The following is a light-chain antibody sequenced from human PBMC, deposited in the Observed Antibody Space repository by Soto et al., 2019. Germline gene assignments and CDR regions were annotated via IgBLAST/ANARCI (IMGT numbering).Light chain of an antibody. Sequence: EIVLTQSPGTLSLSPGGRATLSCRASQAVSSNYLAWYQQTPGQAPRLLVYGASNRATGISDRFSGSASGTDFTLTIGRLEPEDFALYYCQQYGSSPTFGQGTRLEIK. V-gene: IGKV3-20*01. CDR3: QQYGSSPT. J-gene: IGKJ5*01. CDR2: GAS. CDR1: QAVSSNY.